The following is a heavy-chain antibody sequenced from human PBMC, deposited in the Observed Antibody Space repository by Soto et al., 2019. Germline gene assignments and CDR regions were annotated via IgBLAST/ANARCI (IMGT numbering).Heavy chain of an antibody. J-gene: IGHJ6*02. CDR3: AREMSGTYQYYGVDV. V-gene: IGHV1-3*01. D-gene: IGHD1-26*01. CDR2: INVGTGDA. Sequence: QVQLVQSGAEVKEPGASVKVSCKASGYTFTRYSMHWVRQAPGQRLEWMGWINVGTGDAKYSEKFMGRVTITRDTSARTAYMELSSLRSEDTAVYYCAREMSGTYQYYGVDVWGQGTTVTVSS. CDR1: GYTFTRYS.